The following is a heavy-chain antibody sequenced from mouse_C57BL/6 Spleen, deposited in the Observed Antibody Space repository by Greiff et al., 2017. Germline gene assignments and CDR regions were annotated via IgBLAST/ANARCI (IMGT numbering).Heavy chain of an antibody. D-gene: IGHD2-1*01. J-gene: IGHJ3*01. CDR1: GYTFTEYT. CDR3: ARHEDRPYGNYFAY. V-gene: IGHV1-62-2*01. CDR2: FYPGSGSL. Sequence: VQLQQSGAELVKPGASVKLSCKASGYTFTEYTIHWVKQRSGQGLEWIGWFYPGSGSLKYNEKFKDKATLTAAKSSSTVYMELSRLTSVHSAVYFCARHEDRPYGNYFAYWGQGTLVTVSA.